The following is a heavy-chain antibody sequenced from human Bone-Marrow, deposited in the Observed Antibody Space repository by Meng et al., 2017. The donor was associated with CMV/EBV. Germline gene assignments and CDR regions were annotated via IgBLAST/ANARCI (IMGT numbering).Heavy chain of an antibody. J-gene: IGHJ4*02. CDR1: GYTFTNYY. CDR3: ARDSRFLEWLLIDY. Sequence: ASVKVSCKASGYTFTNYYLHWVRQAPGQGLEWMGIFNPISGATSYAQKFQGRVTMTTDTSTSTAYMELRSLRSDDTAVYYCARDSRFLEWLLIDYWGQGTLATVSS. CDR2: FNPISGAT. V-gene: IGHV1-46*01. D-gene: IGHD3-3*01.